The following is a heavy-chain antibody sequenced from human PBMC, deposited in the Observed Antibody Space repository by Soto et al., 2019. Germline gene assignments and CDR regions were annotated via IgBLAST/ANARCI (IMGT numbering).Heavy chain of an antibody. J-gene: IGHJ1*01. Sequence: ASVKVSCKASGYTFTSYGISWVRQAPGQGLEWMGWISAYNGNTNYAQKLQGRVTMTTDTSTSTAYMELRSLRSDDTAVYYCARVGAEKPLWFGELISDTGYLPWGRGTLVTVSS. V-gene: IGHV1-18*01. D-gene: IGHD3-10*01. CDR2: ISAYNGNT. CDR1: GYTFTSYG. CDR3: ARVGAEKPLWFGELISDTGYLP.